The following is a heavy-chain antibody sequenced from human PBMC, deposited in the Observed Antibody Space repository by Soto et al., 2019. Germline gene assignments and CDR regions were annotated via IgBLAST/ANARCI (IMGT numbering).Heavy chain of an antibody. D-gene: IGHD2-15*01. CDR1: GYTFTSYG. J-gene: IGHJ3*02. CDR3: ARDLFRQDIVVVVAADHPHDPFDI. V-gene: IGHV1-18*01. Sequence: GASVKVSCKASGYTFTSYGISWVRQAPGQGLEWMGWISAYNGNTNYAQKLQGRVTMTTDTSTSTAYMELRSLRSDDTAVYYCARDLFRQDIVVVVAADHPHDPFDIWGQGTMVTVSS. CDR2: ISAYNGNT.